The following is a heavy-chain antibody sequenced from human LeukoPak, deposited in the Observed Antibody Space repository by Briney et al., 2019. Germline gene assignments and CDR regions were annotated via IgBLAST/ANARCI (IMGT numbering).Heavy chain of an antibody. V-gene: IGHV3-53*01. CDR1: GFTVSSNY. J-gene: IGHJ4*02. CDR3: ATLFLWFGEIEYYFDY. CDR2: IHSGGST. D-gene: IGHD3-10*01. Sequence: GGSLTLSCAASGFTVSSNYMSWVRQAPGKGLEWASIIHSGGSTYYADSVKGRFTISRDNSKNTLYLQMNTLRAEDTAVYYCATLFLWFGEIEYYFDYWGQGTLVTVSS.